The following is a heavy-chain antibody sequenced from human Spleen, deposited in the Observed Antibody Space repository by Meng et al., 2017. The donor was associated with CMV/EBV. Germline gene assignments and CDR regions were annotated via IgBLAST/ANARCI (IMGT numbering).Heavy chain of an antibody. CDR3: ARENIVGSLSSLDY. Sequence: GESLKISCAASGFTFNRCSIHWVRQAPGKGLVWVSRINSDGSRPNYADSVKGRFTVSRDNAKNTLYLQMNSLRAEDTAVYYCARENIVGSLSSLDYWGQGALVTVSS. D-gene: IGHD2-21*01. CDR1: GFTFNRCS. V-gene: IGHV3-74*01. CDR2: INSDGSRP. J-gene: IGHJ4*02.